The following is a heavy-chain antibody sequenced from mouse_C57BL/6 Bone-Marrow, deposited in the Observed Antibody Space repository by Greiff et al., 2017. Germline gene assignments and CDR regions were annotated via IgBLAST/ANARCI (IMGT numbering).Heavy chain of an antibody. J-gene: IGHJ4*01. Sequence: EVKLVESGPGLVKPSQSLSLTCSVTGYSITSGYYWNWIRQFPGNKLEWMGYISYDGSNNYNPSLKNRISITRDTSKNQFFLKLNSVTTEDTATYYCARAGYYGLYAMDYWGQGTSVTVSS. D-gene: IGHD2-3*01. CDR2: ISYDGSN. CDR1: GYSITSGYY. CDR3: ARAGYYGLYAMDY. V-gene: IGHV3-6*01.